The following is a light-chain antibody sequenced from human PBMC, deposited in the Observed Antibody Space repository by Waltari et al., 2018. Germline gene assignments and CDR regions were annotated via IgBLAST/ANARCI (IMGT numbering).Light chain of an antibody. J-gene: IGLJ3*02. Sequence: QSVLTQPPSASGTPGQRVTISCSGGSSNIGSNVVNWYQQFPGTAPKLLIYSSSPRPSVVPDPFSVSKSGTSASLAISGLQSEDEADFYCASWDDSLNGWVFGGGTKLTVL. CDR1: SSNIGSNV. CDR2: SSS. CDR3: ASWDDSLNGWV. V-gene: IGLV1-44*01.